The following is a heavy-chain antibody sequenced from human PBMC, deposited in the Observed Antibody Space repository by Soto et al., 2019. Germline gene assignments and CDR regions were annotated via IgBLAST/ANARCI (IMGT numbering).Heavy chain of an antibody. CDR2: INNSGSS. CDR3: ASGLDRYHFCTS. Sequence: SETLSLTCAVFGGSFSGHYWSWIRQPPGKGLEWIGEINNSGSSNYNPCLKSRVTISVDTSKSQFSLKLSSLIAAHTAVYFCASGLDRYHFCTSWGQGTVVTVSS. CDR1: GGSFSGHY. D-gene: IGHD3-3*02. V-gene: IGHV4-34*01. J-gene: IGHJ5*02.